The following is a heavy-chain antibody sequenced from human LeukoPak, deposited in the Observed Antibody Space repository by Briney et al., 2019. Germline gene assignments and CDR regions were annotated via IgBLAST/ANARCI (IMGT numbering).Heavy chain of an antibody. CDR1: GGSISTSFYY. J-gene: IGHJ5*02. CDR2: IYYSGST. Sequence: SETLSLTCTVSGGSISTSFYYWGWNRQPPGKGLEWIGSIYYSGSTFYNPSLKSRVTISADTSKNQFSLKLSSVTAADTAIYYCARRAAALVTAFDPWGQGTLVTVSS. D-gene: IGHD6-13*01. CDR3: ARRAAALVTAFDP. V-gene: IGHV4-39*01.